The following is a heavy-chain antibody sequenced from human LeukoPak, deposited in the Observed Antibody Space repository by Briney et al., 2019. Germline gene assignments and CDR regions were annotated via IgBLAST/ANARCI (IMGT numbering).Heavy chain of an antibody. Sequence: GGSLRLSCAASGFTVSSNYMSWVRQAPGKGLEWVSSISSSSSYIYYADSVKGRFTISRDNAKNSLYLQMNSLRAEDTAVYYCARDRCNSPWGQGTLVTVSS. CDR3: ARDRCNSP. D-gene: IGHD4-23*01. CDR1: GFTVSSNY. J-gene: IGHJ5*02. V-gene: IGHV3-21*01. CDR2: ISSSSSYI.